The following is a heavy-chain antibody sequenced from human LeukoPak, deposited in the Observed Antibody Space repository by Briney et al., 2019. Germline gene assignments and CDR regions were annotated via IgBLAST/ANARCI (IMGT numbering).Heavy chain of an antibody. V-gene: IGHV5-10-1*01. Sequence: GESLLISCKGSGSIFTNYRISCVRHMPGRGLEWMGWIDASDSYTNYSPSFQGHVTISADKSSSTAYLQWSSLNASDTAIYYCARHVLYSYGPQWWFDPWGQGTLVTVSS. D-gene: IGHD5-18*01. J-gene: IGHJ5*02. CDR1: GSIFTNYR. CDR2: IDASDSYT. CDR3: ARHVLYSYGPQWWFDP.